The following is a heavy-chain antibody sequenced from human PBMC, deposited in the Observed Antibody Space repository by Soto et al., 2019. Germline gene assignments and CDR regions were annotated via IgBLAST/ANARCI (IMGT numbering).Heavy chain of an antibody. Sequence: GGSLRLSCAASGFTFDDYAMHWVRQAQGKGLEWVSGISWNSGSIGYADSVKGRFTISRDNAKNSLYLQMNSLRAEDTALYYCAKDLGDYGDYVCAFDIWGQGTMVTVSS. V-gene: IGHV3-9*01. J-gene: IGHJ3*02. CDR3: AKDLGDYGDYVCAFDI. D-gene: IGHD4-17*01. CDR1: GFTFDDYA. CDR2: ISWNSGSI.